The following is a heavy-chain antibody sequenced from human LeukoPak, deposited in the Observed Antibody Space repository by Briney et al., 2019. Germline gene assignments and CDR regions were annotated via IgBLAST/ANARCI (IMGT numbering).Heavy chain of an antibody. CDR2: ISYDGINK. Sequence: HPGGSLRLSCAVSGFTFSAYGMHWVRQAPGKGLEWVAIISYDGINKYYPDSVKGRFTISRDNSKNTLYLQTNSLGAEDTAVYYCAKDTRDDHHSDYWGQGTLVTVSS. CDR1: GFTFSAYG. J-gene: IGHJ4*02. V-gene: IGHV3-30*18. D-gene: IGHD1-14*01. CDR3: AKDTRDDHHSDY.